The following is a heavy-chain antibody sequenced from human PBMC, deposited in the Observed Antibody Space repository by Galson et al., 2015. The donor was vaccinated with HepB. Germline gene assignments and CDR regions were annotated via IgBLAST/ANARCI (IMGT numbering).Heavy chain of an antibody. CDR2: IYYSGST. CDR1: GGSISSSSYY. CDR3: ASLYGVVHYSPGAIDAFDI. D-gene: IGHD3-3*01. Sequence: LSLTCTVSGGSISSSSYYWGWLRQPPGKGLEWIGSIYYSGSTYYNPSLKSRVTISVDTSKNQFSLKLSSVTASDTAVYYCASLYGVVHYSPGAIDAFDIWGQGTMVTASS. V-gene: IGHV4-39*01. J-gene: IGHJ3*02.